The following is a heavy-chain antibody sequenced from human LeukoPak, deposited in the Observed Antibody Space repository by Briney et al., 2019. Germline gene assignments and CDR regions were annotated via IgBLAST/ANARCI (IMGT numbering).Heavy chain of an antibody. CDR2: INPSGGST. Sequence: ASVKVSCKASGYTFTSYYMHWVRQAPGQGLEWMGIINPSGGSTSYAQKFQGRVTMTRDMSTSTVYMELSSLRSEDTAVYYCARGPQAAVPAAIHDCYYYMDVWGKGTTVTVSS. CDR3: ARGPQAAVPAAIHDCYYYMDV. CDR1: GYTFTSYY. J-gene: IGHJ6*03. D-gene: IGHD2-2*02. V-gene: IGHV1-46*01.